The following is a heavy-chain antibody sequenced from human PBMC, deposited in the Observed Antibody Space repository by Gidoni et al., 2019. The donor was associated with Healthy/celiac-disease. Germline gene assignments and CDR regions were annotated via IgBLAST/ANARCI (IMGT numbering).Heavy chain of an antibody. D-gene: IGHD2-15*01. CDR1: GGSISSSSYY. J-gene: IGHJ6*02. Sequence: QLQLQESGPGLVKPSETLSLTCTVSGGSISSSSYYWGWFRQPPGKGLEWIGSIYYSGSTYYHPSLKSRVTISVDTSKNQFSLKLSSVTAADTAVYYCARLWGRDPDYYGMDVWGQGTTVNVSS. CDR2: IYYSGST. V-gene: IGHV4-39*01. CDR3: ARLWGRDPDYYGMDV.